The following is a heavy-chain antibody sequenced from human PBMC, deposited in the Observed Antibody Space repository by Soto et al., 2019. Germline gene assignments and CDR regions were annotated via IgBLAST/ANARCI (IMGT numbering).Heavy chain of an antibody. CDR1: GFTFNTYG. CDR2: IWYDGSIK. V-gene: IGHV3-33*08. Sequence: QVQLVESGGGVVQPGGSLRLSCTTSGFTFNTYGMYWVRQAPGKGLEWVAIIWYDGSIKYYGDSLKGRFTISRDNSKNTLYLQVNSLSAEDTALYYCARGDCTGAYCYSWPFNYGVDVWGQATTVTVSS. CDR3: ARGDCTGAYCYSWPFNYGVDV. J-gene: IGHJ6*02. D-gene: IGHD2-15*01.